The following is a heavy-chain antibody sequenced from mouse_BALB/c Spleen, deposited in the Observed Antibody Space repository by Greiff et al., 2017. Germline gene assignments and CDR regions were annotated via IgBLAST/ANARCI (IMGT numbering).Heavy chain of an antibody. CDR1: GYTFTSYW. D-gene: IGHD1-1*01. V-gene: IGHV1-87*01. Sequence: VKLQESGAELARPGASVKLSCKASGYTFTSYWMQWVKQRPGQGLEWIGAIYPGDGDTRYTQKFKGKATLTADKSSSTAYMQLSSLASEDSAVYYCARSITTVVDAFAYWGQGTLVTVSA. CDR3: ARSITTVVDAFAY. CDR2: IYPGDGDT. J-gene: IGHJ3*01.